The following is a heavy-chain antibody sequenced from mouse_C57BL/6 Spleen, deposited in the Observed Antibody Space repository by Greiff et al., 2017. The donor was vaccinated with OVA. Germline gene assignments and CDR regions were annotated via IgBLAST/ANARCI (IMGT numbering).Heavy chain of an antibody. J-gene: IGHJ4*01. V-gene: IGHV2-2*01. D-gene: IGHD1-1*01. CDR2: IWSGGST. Sequence: QVQLQQSGPGLVQPSQSLSITCTVSGFSLTSYGVHWVRQSPGKGLEWLGVIWSGGSTDYNAAFISRLSISKDNSKSQVFFKMNSLQADDTAIYYCARNPHYYGSSSHDYAMDYWGQGTSVTVSS. CDR3: ARNPHYYGSSSHDYAMDY. CDR1: GFSLTSYG.